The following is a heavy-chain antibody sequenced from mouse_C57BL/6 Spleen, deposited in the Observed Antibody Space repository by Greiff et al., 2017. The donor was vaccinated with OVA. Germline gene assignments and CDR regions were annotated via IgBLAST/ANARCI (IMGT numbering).Heavy chain of an antibody. CDR3: AREGGYGYAMDY. CDR1: GYTFTSYW. V-gene: IGHV1-61*01. Sequence: QVQLQQPGAELVRPGSSVKLSCKASGYTFTSYWMDWVKQRPGQGLEWIGNIYPSDSETHYNQKFKDKATLTVDKSSSTAYMQLSSLTSEDSAVYYCAREGGYGYAMDYWGQGTSVTVSS. J-gene: IGHJ4*01. D-gene: IGHD2-10*02. CDR2: IYPSDSET.